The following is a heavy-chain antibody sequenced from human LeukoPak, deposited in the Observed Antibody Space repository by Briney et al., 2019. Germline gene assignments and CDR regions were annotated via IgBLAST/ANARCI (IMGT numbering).Heavy chain of an antibody. J-gene: IGHJ4*02. D-gene: IGHD6-6*01. V-gene: IGHV3-48*03. CDR3: ARGPSSPLTH. Sequence: GGSLRLSCAASGFTFSSYEMDWVRQAPGKGLEWVSYISSSGSTIYYADSVKGRFTISRDNAKNSLYPQMDSLRAEDTAVYYCARGPSSPLTHWGQGTLVTVSS. CDR1: GFTFSSYE. CDR2: ISSSGSTI.